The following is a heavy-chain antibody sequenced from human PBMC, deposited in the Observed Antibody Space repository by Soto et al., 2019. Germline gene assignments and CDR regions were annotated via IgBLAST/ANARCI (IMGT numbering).Heavy chain of an antibody. J-gene: IGHJ4*02. V-gene: IGHV3-23*01. D-gene: IGHD2-15*01. CDR1: GFVFKNFA. Sequence: GGSLRLSCAASGFVFKNFAMSWVRQAPGKGLEWVSSISNSGGSTYYADSVQGRFIISRDNSENTVTLQMNSLRVEDTAIYYCANHRGYLVTQYFFDYWGQGTLVTVSS. CDR2: ISNSGGST. CDR3: ANHRGYLVTQYFFDY.